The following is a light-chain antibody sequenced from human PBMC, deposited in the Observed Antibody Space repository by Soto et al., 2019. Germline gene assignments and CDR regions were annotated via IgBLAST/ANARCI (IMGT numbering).Light chain of an antibody. J-gene: IGKJ1*01. CDR2: GAS. CDR3: QQYGSSSRT. Sequence: ASQSVSSSYLAWYQQKPGQAPRLLIYGASSRATGIPDRFSGSGSGIDITLTIIRRALEHLAVYYCQQYGSSSRTFGPGTKVDIK. V-gene: IGKV3-20*01. CDR1: QSVSSSY.